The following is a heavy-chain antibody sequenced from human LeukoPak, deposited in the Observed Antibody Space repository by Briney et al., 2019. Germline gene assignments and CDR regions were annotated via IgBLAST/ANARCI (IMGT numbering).Heavy chain of an antibody. Sequence: SVKVSCKASGGTFSSYTISWVRQAPGQGLEWMGRIIPILGIANYAQKFQGRVTITADKSTSTAYMELSSLRSEDTAVYYCAREGGYCSGGSCYSPQYFQHWGQGTLVTVSS. D-gene: IGHD2-15*01. CDR3: AREGGYCSGGSCYSPQYFQH. CDR2: IIPILGIA. J-gene: IGHJ1*01. V-gene: IGHV1-69*04. CDR1: GGTFSSYT.